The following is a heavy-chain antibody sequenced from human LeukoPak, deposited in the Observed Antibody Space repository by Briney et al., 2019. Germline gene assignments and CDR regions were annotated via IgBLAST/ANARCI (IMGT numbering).Heavy chain of an antibody. J-gene: IGHJ4*02. CDR2: LYAGGSS. V-gene: IGHV3-53*01. D-gene: IGHD3-10*01. CDR3: GSGSVFVLEY. Sequence: GGSLRLSCATSGINVSDNYINWVRQAPGKGLEWISILYAGGSSYYADSVKGRCIISRDTFRNVVFLQMSSPRVEDTAVYYCGSGSVFVLEYWGQGTLVTVSS. CDR1: GINVSDNY.